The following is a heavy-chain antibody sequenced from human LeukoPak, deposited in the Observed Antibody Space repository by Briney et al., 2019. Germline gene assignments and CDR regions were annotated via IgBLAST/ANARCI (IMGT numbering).Heavy chain of an antibody. Sequence: PGGSLRLSCAASGFTFSSYGMHWVRQAPGKGLEWVAFIRYDGSNKYYADSVKGRFTISRDNSKNTLYLQMNSLRAEDTAVYYCANPEAYYYGSGSYYNLGYWGQGTLVTVSS. V-gene: IGHV3-30*02. CDR2: IRYDGSNK. CDR3: ANPEAYYYGSGSYYNLGY. D-gene: IGHD3-10*01. CDR1: GFTFSSYG. J-gene: IGHJ4*02.